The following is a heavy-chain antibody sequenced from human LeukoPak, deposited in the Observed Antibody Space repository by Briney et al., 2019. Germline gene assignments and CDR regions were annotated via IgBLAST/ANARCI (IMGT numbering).Heavy chain of an antibody. D-gene: IGHD5-24*01. J-gene: IGHJ4*02. CDR3: ARPLGRDGYNSGRFDY. Sequence: ASVRVSCKASGYTFTSYAMNWVRQAPGQGLEWMGWINTNTGNPTYAQGFTGRFIFSLDTSVSTAYLQISSLKAEDTAVYYCARPLGRDGYNSGRFDYWDQGTLVTVSS. V-gene: IGHV7-4-1*02. CDR1: GYTFTSYA. CDR2: INTNTGNP.